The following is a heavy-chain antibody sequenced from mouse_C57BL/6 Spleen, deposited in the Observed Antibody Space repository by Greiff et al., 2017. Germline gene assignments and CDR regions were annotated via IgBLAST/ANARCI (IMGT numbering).Heavy chain of an antibody. CDR2: IYPGGGYT. D-gene: IGHD2-1*01. Sequence: QVQLKESGAELVRPGTSVKMSCKASGYTFTNYWIGWAKQRPGHGLEWIGDIYPGGGYTNYNEKFKGKATLTADKSSSTAYMQFSSLTSEDSAIYYCARSNYGNYAMDYWGQGTSVTVSS. V-gene: IGHV1-63*01. J-gene: IGHJ4*01. CDR3: ARSNYGNYAMDY. CDR1: GYTFTNYW.